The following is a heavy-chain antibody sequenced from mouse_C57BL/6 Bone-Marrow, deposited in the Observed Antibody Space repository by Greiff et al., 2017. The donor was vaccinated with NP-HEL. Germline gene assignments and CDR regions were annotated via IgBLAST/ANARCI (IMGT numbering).Heavy chain of an antibody. Sequence: QVQLQQPGAELVKPGASVKLSCKASGYTFTSYWMHWVKQRPGRGLEWIGRIDPNSGGTKYNEKFKSKATLTVDKPSSTAYMQLSSLTSEDAAVYYCARTGLRRRFYWYFDVWGTGTTVTVSS. CDR3: ARTGLRRRFYWYFDV. CDR1: GYTFTSYW. V-gene: IGHV1-72*01. D-gene: IGHD2-4*01. J-gene: IGHJ1*03. CDR2: IDPNSGGT.